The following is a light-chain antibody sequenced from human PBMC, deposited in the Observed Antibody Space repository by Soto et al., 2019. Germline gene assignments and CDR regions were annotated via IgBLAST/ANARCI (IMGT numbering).Light chain of an antibody. J-gene: IGKJ1*01. V-gene: IGKV3-15*01. Sequence: EIVMTQSPATLSVAPGEGATLSCRASQNIYSNVAWYQQRPGQAPRLLIYRASTRAPGIPARFSGSGSGTEFTLTISSLQSEDFTVYSCLQYHNLWALGQGTKVDI. CDR3: LQYHNLWA. CDR1: QNIYSN. CDR2: RAS.